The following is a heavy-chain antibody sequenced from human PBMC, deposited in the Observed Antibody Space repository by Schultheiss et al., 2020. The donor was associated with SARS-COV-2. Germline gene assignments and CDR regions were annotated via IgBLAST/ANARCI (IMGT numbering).Heavy chain of an antibody. J-gene: IGHJ6*02. CDR3: ASAKVPELGYYYGMDV. CDR1: GGTFSSYA. V-gene: IGHV1-18*01. Sequence: ASVKVSCKASGGTFSSYAISWVRQAPGQGLEWMGWISAYNGNTNYAQKLQGRVTMTTDTSTSTAYMELSSLRSEDTAVYYCASAKVPELGYYYGMDVWGQGTTVTVSS. CDR2: ISAYNGNT. D-gene: IGHD1-1*01.